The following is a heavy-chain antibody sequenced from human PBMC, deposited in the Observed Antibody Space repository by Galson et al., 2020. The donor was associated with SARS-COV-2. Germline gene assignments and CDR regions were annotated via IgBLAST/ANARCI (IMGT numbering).Heavy chain of an antibody. CDR1: GYSITSGYF. Sequence: SETLSLTCTVSGYSITSGYFWGWIRQPPGKGLEWIGSISHSGSTHYNPSLKSRVSISVDTSRNQLSLKLSSVTAADTADYYCVRYSLAVVVGDFWGQGTLVTVSS. V-gene: IGHV4-38-2*02. J-gene: IGHJ4*02. D-gene: IGHD2-15*01. CDR3: VRYSLAVVVGDF. CDR2: ISHSGST.